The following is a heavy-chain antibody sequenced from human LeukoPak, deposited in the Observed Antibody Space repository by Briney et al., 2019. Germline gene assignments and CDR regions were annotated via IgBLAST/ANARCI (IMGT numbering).Heavy chain of an antibody. V-gene: IGHV3-30*04. CDR2: ISYDGSNK. Sequence: PGGSLRLSCAASGFTFSSYAMHWVRQAPGKGLEWVAVISYDGSNKYYADSVKGRFTISRDNSKNTLYLQMNSLRAEDTAVYYCAGDFRLWGQGTLVTVSS. CDR3: AGDFRL. CDR1: GFTFSSYA. J-gene: IGHJ4*02.